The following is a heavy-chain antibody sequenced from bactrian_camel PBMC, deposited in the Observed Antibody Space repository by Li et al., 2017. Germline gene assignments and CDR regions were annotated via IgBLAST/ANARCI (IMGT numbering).Heavy chain of an antibody. CDR1: GFTFSSYW. J-gene: IGHJ4*01. V-gene: IGHV3S1*01. D-gene: IGHD6*01. Sequence: VQLVESGGGLVQPGGSLRLSCAASGFTFSSYWMYWVRQAPGKQPEAVASIYTDGTITYYADSVKGRFTISRDNAKNTVYLQMNSLKPEDTAMYYCAAVHLRIGGSCDLRAELGWKSLGRLRTLARGPRSPSP. CDR2: IYTDGTIT.